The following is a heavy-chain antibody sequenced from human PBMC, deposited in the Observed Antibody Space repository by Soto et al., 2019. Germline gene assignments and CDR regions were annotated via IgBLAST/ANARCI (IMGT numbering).Heavy chain of an antibody. Sequence: GGSLRLSCAVSGFTFDDNAMSWVRQAPGKGLEWVSGINWRGDISYDASVKGRFTISRDNAENYLYLQLNSLIAADTALYYCGASQHSGGSSTFIYWGQGTLVTVSS. J-gene: IGHJ4*02. CDR2: INWRGDI. D-gene: IGHD2-15*01. V-gene: IGHV3-20*04. CDR3: GASQHSGGSSTFIY. CDR1: GFTFDDNA.